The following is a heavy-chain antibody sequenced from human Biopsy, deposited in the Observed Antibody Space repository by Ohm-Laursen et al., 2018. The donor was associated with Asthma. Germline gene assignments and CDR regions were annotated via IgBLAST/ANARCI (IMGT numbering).Heavy chain of an antibody. V-gene: IGHV3-9*01. Sequence: SLRLSCAASGFTFDDYAMHWVRQAPGKGLEWVSGISWNSDSIGYADSVKGRFTTSRDNAENSLYLQMNSLRAEDTALYYCAKGEWELLEANFDYWGQGTLVTVSS. CDR1: GFTFDDYA. CDR2: ISWNSDSI. D-gene: IGHD1-26*01. J-gene: IGHJ4*02. CDR3: AKGEWELLEANFDY.